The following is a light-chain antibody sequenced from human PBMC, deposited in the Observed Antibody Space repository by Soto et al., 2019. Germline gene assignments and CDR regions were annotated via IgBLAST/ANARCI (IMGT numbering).Light chain of an antibody. CDR2: EVS. Sequence: QSVLTQPPSASGSPGQSVTISCTGTSSDVGGYNYVSWYQQHPGKAPKLMIYEVSKRPSGVPDRFSGSKSGNTASLTVSGLQADDEADYYCASYAGTKLFVFGSGTKVTVL. V-gene: IGLV2-8*01. CDR1: SSDVGGYNY. J-gene: IGLJ1*01. CDR3: ASYAGTKLFV.